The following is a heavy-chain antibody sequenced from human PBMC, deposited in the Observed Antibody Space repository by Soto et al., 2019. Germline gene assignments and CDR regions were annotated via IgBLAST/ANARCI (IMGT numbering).Heavy chain of an antibody. V-gene: IGHV1-8*01. Sequence: QVQLVQSGAEVKKPGASVKVSCKSSGYTFSNYDVNWVRQAPGQGLEWMGWMNPNTGNTGYAQNFQGRITMTGDTSTSTGYMELSGLRSEDTAVYYCASHPEGPLLGFGYWGQGTLVIVSS. CDR1: GYTFSNYD. J-gene: IGHJ4*02. CDR3: ASHPEGPLLGFGY. D-gene: IGHD3-10*01. CDR2: MNPNTGNT.